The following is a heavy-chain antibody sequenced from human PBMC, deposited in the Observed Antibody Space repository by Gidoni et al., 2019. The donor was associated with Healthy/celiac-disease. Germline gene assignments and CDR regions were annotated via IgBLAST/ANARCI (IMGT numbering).Heavy chain of an antibody. CDR3: TTGGPLVVPAALGYYYYGMDV. D-gene: IGHD2-2*01. CDR1: GFTFSNAG. Sequence: EVQLVESGGGLVKPGGSLRLSCAAAGFTFSNAGKSWVRQAQGKGLGWVCRITRKTECGTTYDAAPVKGRFPISRDDSKTTLYLQINSLKTEDTAVYYCTTGGPLVVPAALGYYYYGMDVWGQGTTVTVSS. CDR2: ITRKTECGTT. J-gene: IGHJ6*02. V-gene: IGHV3-15*01.